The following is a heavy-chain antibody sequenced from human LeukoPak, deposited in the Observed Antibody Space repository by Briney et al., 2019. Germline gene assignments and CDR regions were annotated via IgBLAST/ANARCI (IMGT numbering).Heavy chain of an antibody. Sequence: SETLSLTCTVSNDFLGTSYWSWLRQPPGKRLEWIGNVFYSGYANYNPSLKSRVTISIDTSKNQFSLSLTSVSAADTAVYYCVKEADRADAFDIWGQGTMVTASS. V-gene: IGHV4-59*01. CDR3: VKEADRADAFDI. D-gene: IGHD3-10*01. J-gene: IGHJ3*02. CDR1: NDFLGTSY. CDR2: VFYSGYA.